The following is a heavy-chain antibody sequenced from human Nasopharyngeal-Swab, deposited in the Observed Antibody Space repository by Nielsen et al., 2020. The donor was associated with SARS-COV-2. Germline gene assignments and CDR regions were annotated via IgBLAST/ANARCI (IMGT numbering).Heavy chain of an antibody. J-gene: IGHJ4*02. CDR2: ISGSGGVT. D-gene: IGHD3-16*01. V-gene: IGHV3-23*01. Sequence: WIRQPPGKGLEWVSGISGSGGVTTYADSVKGRFTISRDNSKNTPYLQMNSLRAEDTAVYYCGGVDFDSWGQGTLVTVSS. CDR3: GGVDFDS.